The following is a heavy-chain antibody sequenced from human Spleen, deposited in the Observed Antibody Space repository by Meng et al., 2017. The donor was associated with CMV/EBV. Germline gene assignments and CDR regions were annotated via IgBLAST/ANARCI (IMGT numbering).Heavy chain of an antibody. CDR2: IKSKTDGGTT. CDR1: GFTFSNAW. Sequence: GESLKISCAASGFTFSNAWMSWVRQAPGKGLEWVGRIKSKTDGGTTDYAAPVKGRFTISRDDSKTTLYLQMTILKTEDTAVYYCATDWGGYWGQGTLVTVSS. V-gene: IGHV3-15*01. D-gene: IGHD3-16*01. J-gene: IGHJ4*02. CDR3: ATDWGGY.